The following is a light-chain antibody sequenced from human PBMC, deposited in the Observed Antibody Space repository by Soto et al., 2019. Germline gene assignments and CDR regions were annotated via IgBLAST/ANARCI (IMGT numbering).Light chain of an antibody. Sequence: DVVMTQSPLSLPVTLGQPASISCRSSQSLVHSDGNTYLNWFRQRPGQSPRRLIHKVSDRDSGVPDRFSGSGLGPDFTLKISRVEAEDVGVYYCLQGTHWPWTSGQGTKVEIK. J-gene: IGKJ1*01. CDR1: QSLVHSDGNTY. V-gene: IGKV2-30*02. CDR2: KVS. CDR3: LQGTHWPWT.